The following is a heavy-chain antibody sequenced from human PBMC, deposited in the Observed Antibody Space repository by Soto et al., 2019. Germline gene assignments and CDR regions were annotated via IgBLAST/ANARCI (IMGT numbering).Heavy chain of an antibody. J-gene: IGHJ6*02. CDR2: IYYSGST. CDR3: ARDGSVMTTVVAYGMDV. Sequence: SETLSLTCTVSGGSISSYYWSWIRQPPGKGLEWIGYIYYSGSTNYNPSLKSRVTISVDTSKNQFSPKLSSVTAADTAVYYCARDGSVMTTVVAYGMDVWGQGTTVTVSS. D-gene: IGHD4-17*01. CDR1: GGSISSYY. V-gene: IGHV4-59*12.